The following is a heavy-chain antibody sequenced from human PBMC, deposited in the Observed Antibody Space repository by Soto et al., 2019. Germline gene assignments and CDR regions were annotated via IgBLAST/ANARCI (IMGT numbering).Heavy chain of an antibody. CDR3: ASACVGGVIAAGGHDY. CDR1: GGSLSGYS. V-gene: IGHV4-34*01. Sequence: GTMSLTCAVYGGSLSGYSWIWIRQPPGKGMAWIGELNHSGSTNYNPSLQRRGTIPGDTSNDQFSLKLSTVTAADTAVYYCASACVGGVIAAGGHDYWGEGRLVSVSS. D-gene: IGHD6-13*01. J-gene: IGHJ4*02. CDR2: LNHSGST.